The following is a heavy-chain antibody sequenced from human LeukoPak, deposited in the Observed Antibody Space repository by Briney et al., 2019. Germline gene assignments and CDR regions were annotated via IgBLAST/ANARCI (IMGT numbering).Heavy chain of an antibody. V-gene: IGHV3-23*01. CDR3: ARDTAGTMLLDAFDI. Sequence: TGGSLRLSCAASGFTFSSYGMSWVRQAPGKGLEWVSAISGSGGSTYYADSVKGRFTISRDNSKNTLYLQMNSLRSDDTAVYYCARDTAGTMLLDAFDIWGQGTMVTVSS. CDR2: ISGSGGST. CDR1: GFTFSSYG. J-gene: IGHJ3*02. D-gene: IGHD6-13*01.